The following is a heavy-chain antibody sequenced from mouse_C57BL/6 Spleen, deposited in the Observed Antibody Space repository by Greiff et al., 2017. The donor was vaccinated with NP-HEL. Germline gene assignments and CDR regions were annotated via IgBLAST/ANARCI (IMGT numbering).Heavy chain of an antibody. CDR1: GYTFTEYT. Sequence: QVHVKQSGAELVKPGASVKLSCKASGYTFTEYTIHWVKQRSGQGLEWIGWFYPGSGSIKYNEKFKDKATLTADKSSSTVYMELSRLTSEDSAVYFCARHEDDSSGLYYFDYWGQGTTLTVSS. CDR2: FYPGSGSI. D-gene: IGHD3-2*02. J-gene: IGHJ2*01. V-gene: IGHV1-62-2*01. CDR3: ARHEDDSSGLYYFDY.